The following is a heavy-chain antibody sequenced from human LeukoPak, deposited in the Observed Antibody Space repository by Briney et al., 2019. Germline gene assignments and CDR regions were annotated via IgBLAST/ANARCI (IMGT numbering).Heavy chain of an antibody. CDR3: ARFPPDCSSTSCYSNY. V-gene: IGHV4-59*01. J-gene: IGHJ4*02. CDR2: IYYGGST. D-gene: IGHD2-2*01. CDR1: GGSISSYY. Sequence: SSETLSLTCTVSGGSISSYYWSWIRQPPGKGLEWIGYIYYGGSTNYNPSLKSRVTLSVDTSKNQFSLKLSSVTAADTAVYYCARFPPDCSSTSCYSNYWGQGTLVTVSS.